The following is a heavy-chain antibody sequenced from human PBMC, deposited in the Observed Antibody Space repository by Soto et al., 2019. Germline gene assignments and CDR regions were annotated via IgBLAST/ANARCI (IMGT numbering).Heavy chain of an antibody. J-gene: IGHJ6*02. V-gene: IGHV1-18*01. D-gene: IGHD5-18*01. CDR2: ISGHNGQT. CDR3: ARDGRKQLWVEGRNAMDV. Sequence: QVQLVQSGPEVKKPGASVKVSCKASAYTFNTYGISWVRRAPGQGLEWMGWISGHNGQTNYAQKFRGRVTITTDTATSTACMEVRSLRSDDTAIYYCARDGRKQLWVEGRNAMDVWGQGTTVTVSS. CDR1: AYTFNTYG.